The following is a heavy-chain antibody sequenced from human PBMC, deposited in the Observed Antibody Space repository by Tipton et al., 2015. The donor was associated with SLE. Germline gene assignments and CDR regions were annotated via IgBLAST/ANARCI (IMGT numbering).Heavy chain of an antibody. D-gene: IGHD7-27*01. Sequence: TLSLTCTVSGGSISSTNFYGGWIRQPPGKGLEWIAAFYYSGSAYYNPSLKSRVTMSVDTSKNQFSLRLSSVTAADTAMYYCARDWALGGAFDIWGQGTMLTVSS. V-gene: IGHV4-39*07. CDR2: FYYSGSA. CDR3: ARDWALGGAFDI. J-gene: IGHJ3*02. CDR1: GGSISSTNFY.